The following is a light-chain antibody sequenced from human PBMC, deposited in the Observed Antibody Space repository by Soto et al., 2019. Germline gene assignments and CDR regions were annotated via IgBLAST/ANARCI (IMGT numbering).Light chain of an antibody. CDR3: QQYGSSPRT. V-gene: IGKV3-20*01. CDR2: GAS. J-gene: IGKJ2*01. CDR1: QSVSSSY. Sequence: EIMLTQSPGTLSLSPGERATLSCRASQSVSSSYLAWYQQKPGQAPRLLIYGASSRATGIPDRFSGSGSGTDFTLNISRLEPEDFAVYYCQQYGSSPRTFGQGTKLEIK.